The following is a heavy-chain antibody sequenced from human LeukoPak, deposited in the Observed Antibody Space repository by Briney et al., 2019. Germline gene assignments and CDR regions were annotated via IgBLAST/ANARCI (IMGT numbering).Heavy chain of an antibody. Sequence: ASVKVSCKASGGTFSSYAISWVRQAPGQGLEWMGGIIPIFGIANYAQKFQGRVTITADKSTSTAYMELSSLRSEDTAVYYYARDEDYDILTGSGYFDYWGQGTLVTVSS. CDR1: GGTFSSYA. J-gene: IGHJ4*02. CDR2: IIPIFGIA. CDR3: ARDEDYDILTGSGYFDY. V-gene: IGHV1-69*10. D-gene: IGHD3-9*01.